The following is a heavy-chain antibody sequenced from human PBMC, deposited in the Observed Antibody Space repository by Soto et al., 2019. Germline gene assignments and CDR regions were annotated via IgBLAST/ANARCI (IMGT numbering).Heavy chain of an antibody. V-gene: IGHV1-69*13. CDR2: IIPIFGTA. CDR3: ATKYCGGDCHIDY. J-gene: IGHJ4*02. CDR1: GGTFSSHA. D-gene: IGHD2-21*02. Sequence: SVKVSCKASGGTFSSHAISWVRQAPGQGLEWMGGIIPIFGTANYAQKFQGRVTITADESTSTAYMELSSLRSEDTAVYYCATKYCGGDCHIDYWGQGTLVTVSS.